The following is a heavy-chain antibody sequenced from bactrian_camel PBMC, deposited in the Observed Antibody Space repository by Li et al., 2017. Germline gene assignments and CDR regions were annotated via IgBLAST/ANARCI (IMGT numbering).Heavy chain of an antibody. J-gene: IGHJ4*01. Sequence: HVQLVESGGGLVQAGGSLRLSCTVSGLTFDDHAMDWFRQAPGKEREVVSCISYSGGSTYYADSVKGRFTISRDNAKKTLYLQMNSLKSEDMALYYCTKFWYGLGSLGQGTQVTVS. D-gene: IGHD5*01. CDR2: ISYSGGST. V-gene: IGHV3S60*01. CDR1: GLTFDDHA.